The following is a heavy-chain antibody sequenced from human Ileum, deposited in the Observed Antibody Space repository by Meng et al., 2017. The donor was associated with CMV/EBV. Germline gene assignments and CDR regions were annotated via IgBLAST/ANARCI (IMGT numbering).Heavy chain of an antibody. V-gene: IGHV1-2*06. CDR2: IYPNSGGT. CDR3: TTDCAGGACYGRAFDY. J-gene: IGHJ4*02. CDR1: GYKFSDYY. Sequence: VPRVHAGAAVKKPGASVKCSCNASGYKFSDYYILWVRQAPGQGLEWMGRIYPNSGGTINAQKFQGRITMTRDTPITTAYMELSSLTSDDTAVYYCTTDCAGGACYGRAFDYWGQGSLVTVSS. D-gene: IGHD2-8*02.